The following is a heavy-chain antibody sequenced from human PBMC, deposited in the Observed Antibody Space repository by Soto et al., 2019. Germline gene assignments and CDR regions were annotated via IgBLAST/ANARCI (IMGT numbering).Heavy chain of an antibody. D-gene: IGHD1-1*01. J-gene: IGHJ3*02. CDR1: GGSITTGGRY. CDR2: IYYSGNT. V-gene: IGHV4-31*02. Sequence: QVRLQEWGPGLVKPSQTLSLKCSVSGGSITTGGRYWSWIRQLPGKGLEWIGDIYYSGNTYYNASLKSRVTISVEAAKNQFSPKLSSGTAADTALYYCAQALVFTGGDGFDIWGQGRLVTVSS. CDR3: AQALVFTGGDGFDI.